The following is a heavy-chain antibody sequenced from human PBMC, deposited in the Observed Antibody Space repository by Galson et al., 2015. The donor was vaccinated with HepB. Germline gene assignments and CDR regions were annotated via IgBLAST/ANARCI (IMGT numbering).Heavy chain of an antibody. J-gene: IGHJ6*02. Sequence: SVKVSCKASGGTFSSHSVNWVRQAPGQGPEWMGRIIPILGIANYAEKFQGRVTTTADKSMSTAYMELSSLTSEDTAVYHCARSHVDAARATVTLEDFHYYYGMDVWGQGTTVTVSS. CDR3: ARSHVDAARATVTLEDFHYYYGMDV. V-gene: IGHV1-69*02. CDR2: IIPILGIA. CDR1: GGTFSSHS. D-gene: IGHD4-17*01.